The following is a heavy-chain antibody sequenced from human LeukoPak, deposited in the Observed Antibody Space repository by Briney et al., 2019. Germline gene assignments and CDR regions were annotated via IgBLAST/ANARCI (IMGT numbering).Heavy chain of an antibody. Sequence: GGSLRLSCAASGFTHNAYSMNCVRQAPGKGLEWVSSISYSSTYIYYADSVKGRFTISRDNARNSLYLQMNSLRAEDTAVYYCARDSLGTSLANFDYWGQGTQVTVSS. D-gene: IGHD2-2*01. J-gene: IGHJ4*02. CDR3: ARDSLGTSLANFDY. V-gene: IGHV3-21*01. CDR1: GFTHNAYS. CDR2: ISYSSTYI.